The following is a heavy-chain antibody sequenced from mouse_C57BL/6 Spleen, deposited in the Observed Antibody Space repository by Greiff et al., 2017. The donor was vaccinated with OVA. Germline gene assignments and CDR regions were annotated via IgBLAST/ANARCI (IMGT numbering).Heavy chain of an antibody. V-gene: IGHV1-26*01. J-gene: IGHJ2*01. D-gene: IGHD1-1*01. CDR1: GYTFTDYY. Sequence: EVQLQQSGPELVKPGASVKISCKASGYTFTDYYMNWVKQSHGKSLEWIGDINPNNGGTSYNQKFKGKATLTVDKSSSTAYMELRSLTSEDSAVYYCARWNLLLRSFDYWGQGTTLTVSS. CDR2: INPNNGGT. CDR3: ARWNLLLRSFDY.